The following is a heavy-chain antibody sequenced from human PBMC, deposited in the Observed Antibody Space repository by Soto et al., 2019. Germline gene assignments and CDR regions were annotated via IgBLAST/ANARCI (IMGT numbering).Heavy chain of an antibody. D-gene: IGHD3-3*01. Sequence: QVQLQESGPGLVKPSETLSLTCTVSGGSVSSGSYYWSWTRQPPGKGLEWIGYIYYSGSTNYNPSLESRVTISVDTSKNQFSLKLSSVTAADTAVYYCARDGLRDDFLSGYFKHGMDVWGQGTTVTVSS. CDR3: ARDGLRDDFLSGYFKHGMDV. J-gene: IGHJ6*02. CDR1: GGSVSSGSYY. CDR2: IYYSGST. V-gene: IGHV4-61*01.